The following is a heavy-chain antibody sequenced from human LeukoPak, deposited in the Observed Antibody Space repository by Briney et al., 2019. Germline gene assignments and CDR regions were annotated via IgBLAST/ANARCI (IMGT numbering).Heavy chain of an antibody. CDR3: ATPYYYDSSGEAFDI. D-gene: IGHD3-22*01. Sequence: ASVKVSCKASGGTFSSYAISWVRQAPGQGLEWMGWISAYNGNTNYAQKLQGRVTMTTDTSTSTAYMELRSLRSDDTAVYYCATPYYYDSSGEAFDIWGQGTMVTVSS. J-gene: IGHJ3*02. CDR1: GGTFSSYA. CDR2: ISAYNGNT. V-gene: IGHV1-18*01.